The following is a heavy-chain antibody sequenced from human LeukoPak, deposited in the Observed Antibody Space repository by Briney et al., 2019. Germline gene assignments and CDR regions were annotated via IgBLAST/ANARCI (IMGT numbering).Heavy chain of an antibody. V-gene: IGHV1-46*01. J-gene: IGHJ5*02. CDR3: ARGNLLASYDHQWFDP. CDR1: GYTFTSYY. CDR2: INPSGGST. D-gene: IGHD3-16*01. Sequence: GASVKVSCKASGYTFTSYYMHWVRQAPGQGLEWMGIINPSGGSTSYAQKFQGRVTMTRDTSTSTVYMELSSLRSEDTAVYYCARGNLLASYDHQWFDPWGQGTLVTVSS.